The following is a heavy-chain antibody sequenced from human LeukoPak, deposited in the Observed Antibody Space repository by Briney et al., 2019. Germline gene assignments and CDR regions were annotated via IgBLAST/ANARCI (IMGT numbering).Heavy chain of an antibody. D-gene: IGHD3-16*01. CDR1: GFTFSSQD. CDR2: IYHAGGKK. Sequence: GVSLRLSCAASGFTFSSQDMHWLRQPPDKGLDGVAFIYHAGGKKDYADSVKGRFTISSDNSRNTLYLQMNSLRAEDTAVYYCAKDRSKVSYGDDFDFWGQGTLVTVCS. V-gene: IGHV3-30*02. CDR3: AKDRSKVSYGDDFDF. J-gene: IGHJ4*02.